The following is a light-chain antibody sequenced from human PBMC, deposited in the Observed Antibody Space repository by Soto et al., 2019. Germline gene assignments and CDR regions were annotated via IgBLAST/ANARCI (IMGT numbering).Light chain of an antibody. CDR3: QSYDTSLSGSEV. V-gene: IGLV1-40*01. Sequence: QSVLTQPPSVSGAPGQRVTISCTGSSSNIGAGYNVHWYQQLPGTAPKLLIYGNNNRPSGVPDRFSGSKSGISASLAITGLQAEDEADYYCQSYDTSLSGSEVFGGGTKLTVL. J-gene: IGLJ3*02. CDR1: SSNIGAGYN. CDR2: GNN.